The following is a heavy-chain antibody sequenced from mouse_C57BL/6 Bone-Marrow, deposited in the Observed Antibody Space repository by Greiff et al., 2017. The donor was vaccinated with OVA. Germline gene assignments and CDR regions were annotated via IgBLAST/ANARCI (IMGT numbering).Heavy chain of an antibody. CDR3: ARLSRFAY. CDR1: GFTFSSYG. J-gene: IGHJ3*01. CDR2: ISSGGSYT. Sequence: VQVVESGGDLVKPGGSLKLSCAASGFTFSSYGMSWVRQTPDKRLEWVATISSGGSYTYYPDPVKGRFTISRDNAKNTLYLQMSSLKSEDTARDYCARLSRFAYWGQGTLVTVSA. V-gene: IGHV5-6*01.